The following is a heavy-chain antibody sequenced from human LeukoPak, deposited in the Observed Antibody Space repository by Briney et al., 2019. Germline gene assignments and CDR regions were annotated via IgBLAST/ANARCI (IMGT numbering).Heavy chain of an antibody. CDR2: ISGSGGST. V-gene: IGHV3-23*01. Sequence: GGSLRLSCAASGFTFSSYAMSWVRQAPGKGLEWVSSISGSGGSTNYGDSVKGRFTISRDNSKKTLHLQMNSPRAEDMAVYYCTIEGRYDFWSGYHDYWGQGTLVTVSS. D-gene: IGHD3-3*01. CDR1: GFTFSSYA. J-gene: IGHJ4*02. CDR3: TIEGRYDFWSGYHDY.